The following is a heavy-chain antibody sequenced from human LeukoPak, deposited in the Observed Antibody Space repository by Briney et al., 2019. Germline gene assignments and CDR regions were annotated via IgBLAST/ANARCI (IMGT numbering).Heavy chain of an antibody. Sequence: GASVKVSCKTSGYTFTSYGITWVRQAPGQGLEWMGWISAYNGNTNYAQKLQGRVTITTDTSTSTAYMELRSLRSDDTAVYYCARAGSAGRASPLATPWYGIYWGQGTLVTVSS. J-gene: IGHJ4*02. V-gene: IGHV1-18*01. CDR3: ARAGSAGRASPLATPWYGIY. CDR1: GYTFTSYG. CDR2: ISAYNGNT. D-gene: IGHD5-24*01.